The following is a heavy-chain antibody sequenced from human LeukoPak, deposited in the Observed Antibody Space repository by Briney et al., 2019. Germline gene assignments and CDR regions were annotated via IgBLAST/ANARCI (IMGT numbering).Heavy chain of an antibody. D-gene: IGHD5-18*01. V-gene: IGHV3-23*01. Sequence: GGSLRLSCAASGFTFSSYAMSWVRQAPGKGLEWVSLMTGSSGNTYYADSVKGRFTISRDNSKNTLYLQMNSLRVEDTAVYYCAKLRGYSYGVPFDCWGLGALVTVSS. CDR2: MTGSSGNT. CDR3: AKLRGYSYGVPFDC. J-gene: IGHJ4*02. CDR1: GFTFSSYA.